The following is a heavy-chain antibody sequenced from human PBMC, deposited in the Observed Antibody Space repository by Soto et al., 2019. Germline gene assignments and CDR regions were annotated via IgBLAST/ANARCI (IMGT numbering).Heavy chain of an antibody. D-gene: IGHD3-10*01. CDR3: ATALWFGESPFGY. CDR2: IKQDGSEK. V-gene: IGHV3-7*01. Sequence: GGSLRLSCAASGFTFSSYWMSWVRQAPGKGLEWVANIKQDGSEKYYVDSVKGRFTISRDNAKNSLYLQMNSLRAEDTAVYYCATALWFGESPFGYWGQGTLVTVSS. CDR1: GFTFSSYW. J-gene: IGHJ4*02.